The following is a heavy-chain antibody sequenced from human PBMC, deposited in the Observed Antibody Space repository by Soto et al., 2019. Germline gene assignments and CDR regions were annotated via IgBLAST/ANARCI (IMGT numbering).Heavy chain of an antibody. CDR3: ARVGDYDILTGSPGGVDY. Sequence: PSETLSLTCTVSGGSISSGGYYWSWIRQHPGKGLEWIGYIYYSGSTYYNPSLKSRVTISVDTSKNQFSPKLSSVTAADTAVYYCARVGDYDILTGSPGGVDYWGQGTLVTVSS. CDR1: GGSISSGGYY. D-gene: IGHD3-9*01. J-gene: IGHJ4*02. CDR2: IYYSGST. V-gene: IGHV4-31*03.